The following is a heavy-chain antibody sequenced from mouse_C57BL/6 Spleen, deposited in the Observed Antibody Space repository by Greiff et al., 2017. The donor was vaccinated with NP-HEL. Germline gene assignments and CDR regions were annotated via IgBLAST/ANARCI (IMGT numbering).Heavy chain of an antibody. CDR2: ISNGGGST. V-gene: IGHV5-12*01. D-gene: IGHD1-1*01. CDR1: GFTFSDYY. J-gene: IGHJ3*01. CDR3: ASPYYYGSSSAWFAY. Sequence: DVMLVESGGGLVQPGGSLKLSCAASGFTFSDYYMYWVRQTPEKRLEWVAYISNGGGSTYYPDTVKGRFTISRDNAKNTLYLQMSRLKSEDTAMYYCASPYYYGSSSAWFAYWGQGTLVTVSA.